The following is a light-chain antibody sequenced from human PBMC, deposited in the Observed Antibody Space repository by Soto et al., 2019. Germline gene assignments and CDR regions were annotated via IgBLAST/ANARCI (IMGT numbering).Light chain of an antibody. V-gene: IGKV3-15*01. CDR1: QSVRTK. CDR2: GAS. CDR3: QQHDQGWT. Sequence: EIVMTQSPATLSVSLGERATLSCRASQSVRTKLVWYQQKPGQAPRLLIYGASTRATGIPARFSGSGSGTEFTLTISSLQSEDFAVYYCQQHDQGWTFGQGTKVEIK. J-gene: IGKJ1*01.